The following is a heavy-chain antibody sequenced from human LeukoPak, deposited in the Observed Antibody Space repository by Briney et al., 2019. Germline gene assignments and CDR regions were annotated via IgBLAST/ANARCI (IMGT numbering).Heavy chain of an antibody. CDR2: INPNSGGT. Sequence: ASVKVSCKASGYTFTGYYMHWVRQAPGQGLEWMGWINPNSGGTNYAQKFQGRVTMTRDTSISTAYMELSRLRSDGTAVYYCARFYDSSGYYTLATDYWGQGTLVTVSS. V-gene: IGHV1-2*02. D-gene: IGHD3-22*01. CDR1: GYTFTGYY. CDR3: ARFYDSSGYYTLATDY. J-gene: IGHJ4*02.